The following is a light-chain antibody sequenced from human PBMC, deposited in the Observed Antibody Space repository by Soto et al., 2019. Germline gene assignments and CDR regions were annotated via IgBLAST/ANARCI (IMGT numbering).Light chain of an antibody. CDR1: QSVTSSY. CDR3: QQYGNSPLT. Sequence: EIVLTQSPGTLSLSPGDRATLSCRASQSVTSSYLAWYQHKPGRAPRLLIYGASSRATGIPDRFSGSGSGTDFTLTISRLESEDFAVYYCQQYGNSPLTFGGGTKVEIK. CDR2: GAS. V-gene: IGKV3-20*01. J-gene: IGKJ4*01.